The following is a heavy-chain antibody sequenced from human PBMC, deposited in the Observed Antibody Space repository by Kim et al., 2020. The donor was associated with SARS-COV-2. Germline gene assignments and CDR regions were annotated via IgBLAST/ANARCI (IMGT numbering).Heavy chain of an antibody. Sequence: SETLSLTCSVSGGSVSSGDHYWTWIRQHSGRGLEWTGYIFYSGSIFYNPSLKSRITVSLDTSKKQYSLKLTSVTAAAAAVYFCASGPSRVNWYYG. CDR3: ASGPSRVNWYYG. J-gene: IGHJ6*01. D-gene: IGHD1-1*01. CDR2: IFYSGSI. V-gene: IGHV4-31*03. CDR1: GGSVSSGDHY.